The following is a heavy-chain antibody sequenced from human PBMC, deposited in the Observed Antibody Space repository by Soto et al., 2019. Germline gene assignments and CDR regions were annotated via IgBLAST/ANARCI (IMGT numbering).Heavy chain of an antibody. Sequence: SETLSLTCAVCGGSFSGYYWSWIRQPPGKGLEWIGEINHSGSTNYNPSLKSRVTISVDTSKNQFSLKLSSVTAADTAVYYCARGRAAAGTLTFYYYYYGMDVWGQGTTVTVS. CDR1: GGSFSGYY. D-gene: IGHD6-13*01. J-gene: IGHJ6*02. CDR2: INHSGST. CDR3: ARGRAAAGTLTFYYYYYGMDV. V-gene: IGHV4-34*01.